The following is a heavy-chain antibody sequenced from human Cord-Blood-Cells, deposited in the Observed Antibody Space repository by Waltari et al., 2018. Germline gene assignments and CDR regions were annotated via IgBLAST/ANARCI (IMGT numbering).Heavy chain of an antibody. Sequence: QVQLVQSGAEVKKPGGSVKVSCKASGYAFTRYAINWVQQATGQGIEWRGWMNLNSGKAGYAQKVQGRVTMTRNTSVSEAYMELSSLRSEDTAVYYWAKFSGASRRNFRDYWCEGTLVTVAS. J-gene: IGHJ4*02. D-gene: IGHD6-25*01. CDR2: MNLNSGKA. CDR1: GYAFTRYA. V-gene: IGHV1-8*01. CDR3: AKFSGASRRNFRDY.